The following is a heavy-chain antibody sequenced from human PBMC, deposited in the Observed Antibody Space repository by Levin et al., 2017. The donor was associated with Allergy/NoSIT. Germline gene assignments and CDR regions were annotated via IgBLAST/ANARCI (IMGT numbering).Heavy chain of an antibody. D-gene: IGHD5-18*01. V-gene: IGHV4-31*03. CDR2: IYHSGNT. Sequence: SETLSLTCTVSGGSMRIGAYYWSWVRQLPGTGLEWIGYIYHSGNTYYNPSLRSRVTISVDTSTKQFSLRLSAVTAADTAVYYCARGGIQLWFDYWGQGTLVTVSS. CDR1: GGSMRIGAYY. CDR3: ARGGIQLWFDY. J-gene: IGHJ4*02.